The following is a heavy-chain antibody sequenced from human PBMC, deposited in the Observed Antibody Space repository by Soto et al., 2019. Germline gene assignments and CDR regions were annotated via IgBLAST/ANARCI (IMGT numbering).Heavy chain of an antibody. CDR1: GFTFSSYA. CDR3: AKLTYYYDSSGYRNPYFDY. D-gene: IGHD3-22*01. V-gene: IGHV3-23*01. J-gene: IGHJ4*02. Sequence: PGGSLRLSXAASGFTFSSYAMSWVRQAPGKGLEWVSTISGSGGSTYYADSVKGRFTISRDNSKNTLYLQMNSLRAEDTAVYYCAKLTYYYDSSGYRNPYFDYWGQGTLVTVSS. CDR2: ISGSGGST.